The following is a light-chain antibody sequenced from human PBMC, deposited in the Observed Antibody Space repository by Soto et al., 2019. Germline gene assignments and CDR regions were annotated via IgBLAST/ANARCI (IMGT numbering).Light chain of an antibody. CDR3: QQYNSYFGT. CDR2: GAS. CDR1: QSVTNNY. Sequence: EIVLTQSPATLSLSPGERATLSCRASQSVTNNYLAWFQQKPGQAPRLLMYGASNRATGIPDRFSGSGSGTDFTLTISRLEPEDFATYYCQQYNSYFGTFGQGTKVDIK. V-gene: IGKV3-20*01. J-gene: IGKJ1*01.